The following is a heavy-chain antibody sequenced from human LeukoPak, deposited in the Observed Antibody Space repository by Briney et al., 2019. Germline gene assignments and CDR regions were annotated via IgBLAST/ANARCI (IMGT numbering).Heavy chain of an antibody. V-gene: IGHV4-4*09. CDR2: IYSSGST. CDR1: GGSISSYY. Sequence: SETLSLTCTVSGGSISSYYWSWIRQPPGKGLEWIGYIYSSGSTNYNPSLKSRVTISVDTSKNQFSLKLSSVTAADTAVYYCAREIVVVPAAIRKIDMWFDPWGQGTLVTVSS. CDR3: AREIVVVPAAIRKIDMWFDP. D-gene: IGHD2-2*02. J-gene: IGHJ5*02.